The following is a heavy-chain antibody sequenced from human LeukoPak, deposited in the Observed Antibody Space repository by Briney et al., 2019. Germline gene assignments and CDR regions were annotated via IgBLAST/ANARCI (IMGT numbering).Heavy chain of an antibody. CDR1: GYTFTSYG. CDR2: IIPIFGTA. D-gene: IGHD2-2*01. CDR3: ARCLGSTSCYVGMDV. J-gene: IGHJ6*02. V-gene: IGHV1-69*13. Sequence: SVKVPCKASGYTFTSYGISWVRQAPGQGLEWMGGIIPIFGTANYAQKFQGRVTITADESTSTAYMELSSLRSEDTAVYYCARCLGSTSCYVGMDVWGQGTTVTVSS.